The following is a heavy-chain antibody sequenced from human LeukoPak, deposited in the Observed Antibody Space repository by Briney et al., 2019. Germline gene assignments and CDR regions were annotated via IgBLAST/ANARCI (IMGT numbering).Heavy chain of an antibody. CDR1: GGSFSGYY. V-gene: IGHV4-34*01. Sequence: MSSETLSLTCAVYGGSFSGYYWSWIRQPPGKGLEWIGEINHSGSTNYNPSLKSRVTISVDTSKNQFSLKLSSVTAADTAVYYCARSAMLSSTSPLDYWGQGTLVTVSS. CDR2: INHSGST. D-gene: IGHD2-2*01. CDR3: ARSAMLSSTSPLDY. J-gene: IGHJ4*02.